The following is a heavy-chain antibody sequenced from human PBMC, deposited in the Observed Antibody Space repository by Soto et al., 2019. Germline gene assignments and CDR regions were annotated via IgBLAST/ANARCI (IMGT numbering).Heavy chain of an antibody. CDR3: ARVRGASPGPPVRAWFDP. J-gene: IGHJ5*02. CDR1: GYTFTGYY. CDR2: INPNSGGT. Sequence: ASVKVSCKASGYTFTGYYMHWVRQAPGQGLEWMGWINPNSGGTNYAQKYQGRVTMTRDTSNSTAYMELSRLRSDDTAVYYCARVRGASPGPPVRAWFDPWGEGTLVTVSS. D-gene: IGHD3-10*01. V-gene: IGHV1-2*02.